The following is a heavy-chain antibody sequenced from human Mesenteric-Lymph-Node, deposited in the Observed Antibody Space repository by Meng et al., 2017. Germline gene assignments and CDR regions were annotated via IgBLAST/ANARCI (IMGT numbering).Heavy chain of an antibody. CDR1: GGSLSGSD. CDR3: ARGGATPMIIKY. V-gene: IGHV4-34*02. J-gene: IGHJ4*02. CDR2: VYHNGVT. Sequence: QVQLKQWGAEVVKPSETLSLTCDVYGGSLSGSDWSWIRQPPGKGLEWMGEVYHNGVTKYSPSLRSRVVISIDTSKNQFSLNLRSVSAADTAMYYCARGGATPMIIKYWGPGTLVTVSS. D-gene: IGHD3-10*01.